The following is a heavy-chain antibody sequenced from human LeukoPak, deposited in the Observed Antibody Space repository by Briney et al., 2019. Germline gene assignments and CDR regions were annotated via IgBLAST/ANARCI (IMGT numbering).Heavy chain of an antibody. Sequence: SETLSLTCTVSGGSISSSSYYWGWIRQPPGKGLEWIGSIYYSGSTYHNPSLKSRVTISVDTSKNQFSLKLSSVTAADTAVYYCARGATITDYFDYWGQGTLVTVSS. J-gene: IGHJ4*02. CDR3: ARGATITDYFDY. V-gene: IGHV4-39*07. CDR2: IYYSGST. D-gene: IGHD5-12*01. CDR1: GGSISSSSYY.